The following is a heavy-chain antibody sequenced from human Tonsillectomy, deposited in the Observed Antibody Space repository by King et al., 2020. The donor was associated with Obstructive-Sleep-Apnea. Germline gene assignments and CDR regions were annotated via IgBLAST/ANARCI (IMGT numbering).Heavy chain of an antibody. J-gene: IGHJ4*02. CDR1: GGSFSNYY. V-gene: IGHV4-34*01. D-gene: IGHD4-23*01. CDR2: INHSGST. CDR3: ASRDYGGNQPLDY. Sequence: QVQLQQWGAGLLKPSETLSLTCAVYGGSFSNYYWSWIRQPPGKGLEWIGYINHSGSTNYNPSLKSRVTISVDTSNNQSSLRLSSVTASDTAVYYCASRDYGGNQPLDYWGQGTLVTVSS.